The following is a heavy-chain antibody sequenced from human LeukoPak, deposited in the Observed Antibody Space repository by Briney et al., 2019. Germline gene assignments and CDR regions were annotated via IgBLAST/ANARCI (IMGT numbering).Heavy chain of an antibody. CDR2: LSGSGGST. CDR1: GFSLSNFG. J-gene: IGHJ3*02. D-gene: IGHD2-21*02. Sequence: GGSLRLSCAASGFSLSNFGMSWVRQAPGKGLEWVSGLSGSGGSTYYPDSVKGRFTISRDNSKNTLYLQMNSLRTEDTAVYYCAKDLRICAGDCRDAFDIWGQGTTVIVSP. V-gene: IGHV3-23*01. CDR3: AKDLRICAGDCRDAFDI.